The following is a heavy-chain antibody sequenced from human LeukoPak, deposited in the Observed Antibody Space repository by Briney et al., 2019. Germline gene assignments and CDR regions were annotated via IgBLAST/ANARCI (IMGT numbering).Heavy chain of an antibody. J-gene: IGHJ3*02. Sequence: GGSLRLSCTASGFTFVNYAMSWVRQAPGKGLEWVSAISGGGGTTYYADSVKGRFTISRDNSKNTLYLQMNSLRAEDTAVYYCARGAAAGTVHAFDIWGQGTMVTVSS. CDR3: ARGAAAGTVHAFDI. D-gene: IGHD6-13*01. CDR2: ISGGGGTT. V-gene: IGHV3-23*01. CDR1: GFTFVNYA.